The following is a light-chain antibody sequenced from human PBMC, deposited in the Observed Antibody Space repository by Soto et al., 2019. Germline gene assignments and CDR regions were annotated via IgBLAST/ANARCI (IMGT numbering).Light chain of an antibody. CDR3: QQRSNWPRT. CDR1: QSVSSY. V-gene: IGKV3-11*01. J-gene: IGKJ2*01. CDR2: DVS. Sequence: EIVLTQSPATLSLSPGERATLSCRASQSVSSYLAWYQQKPGQAPRLLMYDVSNRATGIPARFSGSGSGTDFTLTISSLEPEDFAVYYCQQRSNWPRTFGQGTKLEIK.